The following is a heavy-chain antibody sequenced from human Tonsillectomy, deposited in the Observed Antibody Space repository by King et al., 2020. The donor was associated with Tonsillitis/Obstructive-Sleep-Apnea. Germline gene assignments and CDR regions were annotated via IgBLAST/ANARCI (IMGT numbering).Heavy chain of an antibody. Sequence: VQLVESGGGLVQPGRSLRLSCTASGFTFGDYAMSWFRQAPGKGLEWVGFIRSKAYGGTTEYAASVKGRFTISRDDSKSIAYLQMNSLKTEDTAGYYCTRGATYYYDSSGYSFDYWGQGTLVTVSS. CDR1: GFTFGDYA. D-gene: IGHD3-22*01. V-gene: IGHV3-49*03. CDR3: TRGATYYYDSSGYSFDY. CDR2: IRSKAYGGTT. J-gene: IGHJ4*02.